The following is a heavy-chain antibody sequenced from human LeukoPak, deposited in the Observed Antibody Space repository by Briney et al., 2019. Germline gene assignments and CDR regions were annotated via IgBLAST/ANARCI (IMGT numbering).Heavy chain of an antibody. CDR1: GFTFSSYA. V-gene: IGHV3-23*01. CDR3: AKGDIVVVTAWFDP. D-gene: IGHD2-21*02. CDR2: ISGSGGST. J-gene: IGHJ5*02. Sequence: GGSLRLSCAASGFTFSSYAMSWVRQAPGKGLEWVSAISGSGGSTYYAGSVKGRFTISRDNSKNTLYLQMNSLRAEDTAVYYCAKGDIVVVTAWFDPWGQGTLVTVSS.